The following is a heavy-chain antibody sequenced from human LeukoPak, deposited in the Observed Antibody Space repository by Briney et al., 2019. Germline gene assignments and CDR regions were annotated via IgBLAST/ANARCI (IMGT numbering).Heavy chain of an antibody. J-gene: IGHJ4*02. D-gene: IGHD3-22*01. CDR2: ISSSGGNT. CDR1: GFTFSSYV. CDR3: AKTYYYDNSGYWSAYYFDY. V-gene: IGHV3-23*01. Sequence: GGSLRLSCAASGFTFSSYVMSWVRQAPGKGLKWVSAISSSGGNTYYADSVKGRFTISRDNSKSTLFLQMNSLRAEDTAVYYCAKTYYYDNSGYWSAYYFDYWGQGTQVTVSS.